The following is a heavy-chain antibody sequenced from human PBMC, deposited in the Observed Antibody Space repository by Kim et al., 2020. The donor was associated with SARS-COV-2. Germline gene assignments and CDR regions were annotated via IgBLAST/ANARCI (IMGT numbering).Heavy chain of an antibody. V-gene: IGHV1-18*01. CDR2: ISGFTGRT. CDR1: GYTFANFG. D-gene: IGHD3-10*01. Sequence: ASVKVSCKASGYTFANFGLSWVRQAPGQGLEWVAWISGFTGRTRYGQRFQGRVTVTSDTSTRTVFMEMRGLRSDDTAVYYCARDDALRSGSDFRPFDYWGQGTLITVSS. J-gene: IGHJ4*02. CDR3: ARDDALRSGSDFRPFDY.